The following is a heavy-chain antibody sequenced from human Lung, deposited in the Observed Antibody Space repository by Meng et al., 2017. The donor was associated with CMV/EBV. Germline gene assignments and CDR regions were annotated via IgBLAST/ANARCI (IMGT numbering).Heavy chain of an antibody. CDR2: ISYTGYI. CDR1: GASISANY. CDR3: AGPDDMGSSPHDPFDI. J-gene: IGHJ3*02. D-gene: IGHD1-1*01. Sequence: SXTLSLXCTVSGASISANYWSWSRRPPGKGLEYIGSISYTGYIEYNPSLKGRVAISLDTSKNQFSLKLASVTAADTAMYYCAGPDDMGSSPHDPFDIGGKGTXVTVSS. V-gene: IGHV4-59*01.